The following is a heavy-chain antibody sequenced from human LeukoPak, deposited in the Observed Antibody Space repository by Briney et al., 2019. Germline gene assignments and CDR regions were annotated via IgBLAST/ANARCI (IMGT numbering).Heavy chain of an antibody. J-gene: IGHJ5*02. V-gene: IGHV1-2*06. CDR2: INPNSGGT. D-gene: IGHD2-21*01. Sequence: ASVKVSCKASGYTFTGYYMHWVRQAPGQGLEWMGRINPNSGGTNYAQKFQGRVTMTRDTSISTAYMELSRLRSDDTAVYYCAREGKHQPDWFDPWGQGTLVTVSS. CDR3: AREGKHQPDWFDP. CDR1: GYTFTGYY.